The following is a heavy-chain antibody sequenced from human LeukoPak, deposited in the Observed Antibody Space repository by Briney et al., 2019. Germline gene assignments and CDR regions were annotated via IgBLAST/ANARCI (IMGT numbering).Heavy chain of an antibody. CDR2: IYSSGNT. CDR1: GGSINSYY. CDR3: ARGQLRFWDY. Sequence: SETLSLTCTVSGGSINSYYWSWIRQPAEKGLEWIGRIYSSGNTMYSPSLKSRVTMFIDTSKNQFSLRLSSVTAADTALYYCARGQLRFWDYWGQGTLVTASS. D-gene: IGHD3-3*01. V-gene: IGHV4-4*07. J-gene: IGHJ4*02.